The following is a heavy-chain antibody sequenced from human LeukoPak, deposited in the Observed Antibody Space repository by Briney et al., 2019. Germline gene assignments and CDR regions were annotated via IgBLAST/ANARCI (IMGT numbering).Heavy chain of an antibody. CDR3: ALVVCSGGSCYSPQTYYFDY. V-gene: IGHV3-23*01. D-gene: IGHD2-15*01. Sequence: PGGSLRLSCAASGFTFSSYAMSWVRQAPGKGLDWVSAISGSGGSTYYADSVKGRFTICRDNSKNTLYLQMNSLRAEDTAVYYCALVVCSGGSCYSPQTYYFDYWGQGTLVTVSS. CDR1: GFTFSSYA. J-gene: IGHJ4*02. CDR2: ISGSGGST.